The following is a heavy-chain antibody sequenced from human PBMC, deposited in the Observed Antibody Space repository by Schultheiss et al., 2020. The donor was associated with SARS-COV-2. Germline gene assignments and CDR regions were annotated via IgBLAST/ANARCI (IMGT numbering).Heavy chain of an antibody. J-gene: IGHJ1*01. CDR3: ARGRRLGIVVVVAPQYFQH. CDR1: GFTFSSYE. Sequence: GSLRLSCAASGFTFSSYEMNWVRQAPGKGLEWVSYISSSGSTIYYADSVKGRFTISRDNAKNSLYLQMNSLRAEDTAVYYCARGRRLGIVVVVAPQYFQHWGQGTLVTVSS. V-gene: IGHV3-48*03. D-gene: IGHD2-15*01. CDR2: ISSSGSTI.